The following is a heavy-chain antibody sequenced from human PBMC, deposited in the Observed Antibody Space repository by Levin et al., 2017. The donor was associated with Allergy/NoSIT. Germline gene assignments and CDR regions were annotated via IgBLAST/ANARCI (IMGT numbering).Heavy chain of an antibody. D-gene: IGHD3-9*01. Sequence: SCSVSGFTFSSYRLHWVRQAPGKGLEFVSAITSNRGSTYYGDSVKGRFTISRDKSKNTIYLQMSSLRREDTAVYYCAMDNILTGYQDYWGQGTLVTVSS. CDR2: ITSNRGST. CDR1: GFTFSSYR. J-gene: IGHJ4*02. V-gene: IGHV3-64D*06. CDR3: AMDNILTGYQDY.